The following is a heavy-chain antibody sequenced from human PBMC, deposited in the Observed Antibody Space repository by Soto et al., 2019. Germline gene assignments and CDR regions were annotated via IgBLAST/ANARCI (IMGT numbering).Heavy chain of an antibody. V-gene: IGHV3-13*04. CDR3: ARDIGFGRYYYGMDV. CDR2: IGKSGDT. D-gene: IGHD3-16*01. CDR1: GFTFSSYD. Sequence: PGGSLRLSCAASGFTFSSYDMHWVRQATGKGLEWVSAIGKSGDTYYSDSVKGRFTISRDNSKNTLYLQMNSLRAEDTAVYYCARDIGFGRYYYGMDVWGQGTTVTVSS. J-gene: IGHJ6*02.